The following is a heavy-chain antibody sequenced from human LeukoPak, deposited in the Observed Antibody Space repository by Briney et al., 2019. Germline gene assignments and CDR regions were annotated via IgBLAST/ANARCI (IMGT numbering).Heavy chain of an antibody. Sequence: SETLSLTCTVSGDSISSTNWWSWVRQPPGKGLEWIGEIYHSGNTNYNPSLKSRVSISVDTSKNQFSLKLSSVTAADTAVYSCARGGFRDAFDIWGQGTMVTVSS. D-gene: IGHD3-10*01. J-gene: IGHJ3*02. CDR2: IYHSGNT. CDR1: GDSISSTNW. V-gene: IGHV4-4*02. CDR3: ARGGFRDAFDI.